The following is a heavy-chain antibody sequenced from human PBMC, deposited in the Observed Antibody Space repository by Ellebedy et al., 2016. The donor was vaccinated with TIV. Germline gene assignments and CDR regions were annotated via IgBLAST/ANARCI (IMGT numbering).Heavy chain of an antibody. Sequence: AASVKVSCKASGYTFTSYDISWVRQAPGQGLEWMGWISTYKGNTNYAQNLQARVTMTTETYTSTAYMELRSLRSDDTAVYYCAKHQKMYYGSGSDAFDIWGQGTMVTVSS. V-gene: IGHV1-18*04. J-gene: IGHJ3*02. CDR1: GYTFTSYD. CDR3: AKHQKMYYGSGSDAFDI. D-gene: IGHD3-10*01. CDR2: ISTYKGNT.